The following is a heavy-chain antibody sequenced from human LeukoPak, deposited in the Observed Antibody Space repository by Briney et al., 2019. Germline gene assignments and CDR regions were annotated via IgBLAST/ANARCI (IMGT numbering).Heavy chain of an antibody. D-gene: IGHD3-16*02. CDR3: AKDRAYDYVWGSYRSIFDY. CDR1: GFTFSSYA. Sequence: GGSLRLSRAASGFTFSSYAMSWVRQAPGKGLEWVSAISGSGGSTYYADSVKGRFTISRDNSKNTLYLQMNSLRAEDTAVYYCAKDRAYDYVWGSYRSIFDYWGQGTLVTVSS. V-gene: IGHV3-23*01. J-gene: IGHJ4*02. CDR2: ISGSGGST.